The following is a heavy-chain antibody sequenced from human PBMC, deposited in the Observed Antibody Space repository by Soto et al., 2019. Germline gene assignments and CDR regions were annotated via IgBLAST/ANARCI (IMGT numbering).Heavy chain of an antibody. Sequence: GESLKISYKGSGYSVTSYWISWVRQMTGKGLEWMGRIDPSDSYTNYSPSFQGHVTISADKSISTAYLQWSSLKASDTAMYYCARRGSGWYNWFDPWGQGTLVTVSS. J-gene: IGHJ5*02. CDR2: IDPSDSYT. V-gene: IGHV5-10-1*01. D-gene: IGHD6-19*01. CDR3: ARRGSGWYNWFDP. CDR1: GYSVTSYW.